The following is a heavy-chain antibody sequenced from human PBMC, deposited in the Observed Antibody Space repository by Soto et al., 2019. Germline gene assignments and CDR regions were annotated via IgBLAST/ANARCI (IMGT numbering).Heavy chain of an antibody. Sequence: GASVKVSCKASGGTFSSSSISWVRQALGQGLEWMGGIIPVFGIANYAQKFQGRVSITADESTSTAHMELSSLTSEDTAVYYCAREWENVIVVPGLFDPWGQGTLVTVSS. J-gene: IGHJ5*02. V-gene: IGHV1-69*13. CDR2: IIPVFGIA. CDR1: GGTFSSSS. D-gene: IGHD3-22*01. CDR3: AREWENVIVVPGLFDP.